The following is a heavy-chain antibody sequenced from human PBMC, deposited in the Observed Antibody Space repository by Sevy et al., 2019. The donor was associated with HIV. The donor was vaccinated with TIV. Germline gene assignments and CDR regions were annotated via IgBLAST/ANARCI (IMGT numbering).Heavy chain of an antibody. D-gene: IGHD1-26*01. CDR3: AKGYSGSYYFSDY. CDR1: GFTFSSYW. J-gene: IGHJ4*02. CDR2: IKGDGSIT. V-gene: IGHV3-74*01. Sequence: GGSLRLSCAASGFTFSSYWMHWVRQAPGKGLVWVSRIKGDGSITRYADSVKGRFTISRDNAKNTLYLQMNSLRAEDTAVYYCAKGYSGSYYFSDYWGQGILVTVSS.